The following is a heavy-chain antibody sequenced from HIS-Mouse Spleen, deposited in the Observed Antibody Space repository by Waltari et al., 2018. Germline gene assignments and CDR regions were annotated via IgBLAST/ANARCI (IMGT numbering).Heavy chain of an antibody. V-gene: IGHV4-34*01. CDR2: INHSGST. CDR1: GGSFSGYY. J-gene: IGHJ4*02. D-gene: IGHD4-4*01. CDR3: ARARVRDFDY. Sequence: QVQLQQWGAGLLKPSETLSLTCAVYGGSFSGYYWSWIRQPPGKGLEWIWEINHSGSTNYNPSLKSRVTISVDTSKNQFSLKLSSVTAADTAVYYCARARVRDFDYWGQGTLVTVSS.